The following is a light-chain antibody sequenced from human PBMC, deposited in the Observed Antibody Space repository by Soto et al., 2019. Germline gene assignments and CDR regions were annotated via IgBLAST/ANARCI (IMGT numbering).Light chain of an antibody. CDR2: GAS. CDR1: QSVSSN. CDR3: QQYNNWPPLT. Sequence: EIVMTQSPATLSVSAGERVTLSCRASQSVSSNLAWYQQKPGQAPRLLIYGASTRATGNPARFSGSGSGTDFTLTISSLQSEDFAVYYWQQYNNWPPLTFGGGTNVEIK. J-gene: IGKJ4*01. V-gene: IGKV3D-15*01.